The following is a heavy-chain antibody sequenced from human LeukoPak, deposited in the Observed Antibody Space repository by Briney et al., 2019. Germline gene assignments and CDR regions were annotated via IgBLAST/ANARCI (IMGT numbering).Heavy chain of an antibody. V-gene: IGHV3-72*01. CDR3: ARVSAITGATDALDF. CDR1: GFTFSDHF. J-gene: IGHJ3*01. CDR2: MRKKPNSYTT. Sequence: GGSPRLSCAASGFTFSDHFMDWVRQAPGKGLEWVGRMRKKPNSYTTEYAASVKGRFTISRDDSKNSLYLQMNSLEAEDTGVYYCARVSAITGATDALDFRGQGAMVTVSS. D-gene: IGHD1-20*01.